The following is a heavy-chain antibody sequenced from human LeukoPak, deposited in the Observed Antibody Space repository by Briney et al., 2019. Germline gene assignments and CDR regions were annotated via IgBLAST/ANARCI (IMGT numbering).Heavy chain of an antibody. V-gene: IGHV3-30-3*01. CDR3: ASTTYYYGSGSYAGAW. D-gene: IGHD3-10*01. CDR1: GFTFSSYA. J-gene: IGHJ4*02. CDR2: ISYDGSNK. Sequence: PGRSLRLSCAASGFTFSSYAMHWVRQAPGKGLEWVAVISYDGSNKYYADSVKGRFTISRDNSKNTLYLQMNSLRAEDTAVYYCASTTYYYGSGSYAGAWWGQGTLVTVSS.